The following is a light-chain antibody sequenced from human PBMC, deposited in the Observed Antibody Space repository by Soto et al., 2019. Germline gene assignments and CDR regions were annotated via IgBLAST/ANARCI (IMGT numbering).Light chain of an antibody. J-gene: IGKJ4*01. CDR3: MQVLQSPLT. Sequence: DIVMTQSPLSLPVTPGEPASISCRSSQSLLHSNGYNYLDWYLQKPGQSPQLLIYLGSNRASGVPDRFSGRGSGTDFTLKISRVEAEDVGVYYCMQVLQSPLTFGGGTKVEIK. CDR2: LGS. V-gene: IGKV2-28*01. CDR1: QSLLHSNGYNY.